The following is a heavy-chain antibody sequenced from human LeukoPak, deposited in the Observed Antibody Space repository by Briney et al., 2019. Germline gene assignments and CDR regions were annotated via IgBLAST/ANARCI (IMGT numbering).Heavy chain of an antibody. V-gene: IGHV4-59*01. CDR2: IYYSGST. J-gene: IGHJ5*02. CDR1: GGSISSYY. CDR3: ARDHQGYCSSTRCFNWFDP. Sequence: SETLPLTCSVSGGSISSYYWSWIRQPPGNGLEWIGYIYYSGSTNYNPSLKSRVTISVDTSKNQFSLKVSSVTAADTAVYYCARDHQGYCSSTRCFNWFDPWGQGTLVTVSS. D-gene: IGHD2-2*01.